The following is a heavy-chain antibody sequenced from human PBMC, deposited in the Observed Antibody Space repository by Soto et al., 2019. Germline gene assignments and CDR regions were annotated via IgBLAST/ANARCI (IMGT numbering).Heavy chain of an antibody. V-gene: IGHV1-69*12. CDR1: GGTFSSDS. D-gene: IGHD2-15*01. CDR3: ARSGGLDRDFNY. Sequence: QVQLVQSGAEVKKPGSSVKVSCKASGGTFSSDSFSWVRQAPGQGLEWMGGIIPMFDTPIYAQKFQDRVTITADESTITADMQLSSLRSGDTAVYYCARSGGLDRDFNYWGQGSLVTVSS. J-gene: IGHJ4*02. CDR2: IIPMFDTP.